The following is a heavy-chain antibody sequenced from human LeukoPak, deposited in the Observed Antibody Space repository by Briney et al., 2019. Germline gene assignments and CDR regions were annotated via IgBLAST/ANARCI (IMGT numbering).Heavy chain of an antibody. J-gene: IGHJ4*02. CDR3: AREDYGDYTPLRY. CDR2: ISSSGSTI. CDR1: GFTFSSYE. D-gene: IGHD4-17*01. V-gene: IGHV3-48*03. Sequence: GGSLRLSCAASGFTFSSYEMNWVRQAPGKGLEWVSYISSSGSTIYYADSVKGRFTISRDNAKNSPYLQMNSLRAEDTAVYYCAREDYGDYTPLRYWGQGTLVTVSS.